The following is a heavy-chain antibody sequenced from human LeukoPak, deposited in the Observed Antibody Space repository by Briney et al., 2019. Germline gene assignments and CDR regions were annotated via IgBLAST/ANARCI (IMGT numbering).Heavy chain of an antibody. J-gene: IGHJ5*02. D-gene: IGHD2-2*01. CDR3: ATSRVPAAFQYNWFDP. CDR1: GYTLTELS. CDR2: FDPEDGET. V-gene: IGHV1-24*01. Sequence: ASVKVSCKVSGYTLTELSMHWVRQAPGKGLEWMGGFDPEDGETIYAQKFQGRVTMTEDTSTDTAYMELSSLRSEDTAVYYCATSRVPAAFQYNWFDPWGQGTLVTVSS.